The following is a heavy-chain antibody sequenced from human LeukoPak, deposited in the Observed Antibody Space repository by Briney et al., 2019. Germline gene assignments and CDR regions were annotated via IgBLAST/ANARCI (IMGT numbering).Heavy chain of an antibody. Sequence: ASVKVSCKTSGYSFTSYYVHWVRQAPGQGLEWMGIINPSGGSTTYAQKFQGRLTMASDTSTSTVYMELSSLRSEDTAMYYCARSSAYYNEADIWGQGTMVTVSS. CDR1: GYSFTSYY. CDR2: INPSGGST. D-gene: IGHD1-26*01. J-gene: IGHJ3*02. CDR3: ARSSAYYNEADI. V-gene: IGHV1-46*01.